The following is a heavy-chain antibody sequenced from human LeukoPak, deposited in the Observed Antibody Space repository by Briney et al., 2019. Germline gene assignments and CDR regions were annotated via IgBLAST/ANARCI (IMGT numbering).Heavy chain of an antibody. CDR3: ARDLGGATALDI. D-gene: IGHD3-16*01. CDR2: IYYSGST. Sequence: PSETLSLTCTVSGGSISSGGYYWSWIRQHPGKGLEWIGYIYYSGSTYYNPSLKSRVTISVDTSKNQFSLKLSSVTAADTAVYYCARDLGGATALDIWGQGTMVTVSS. V-gene: IGHV4-31*03. CDR1: GGSISSGGYY. J-gene: IGHJ3*02.